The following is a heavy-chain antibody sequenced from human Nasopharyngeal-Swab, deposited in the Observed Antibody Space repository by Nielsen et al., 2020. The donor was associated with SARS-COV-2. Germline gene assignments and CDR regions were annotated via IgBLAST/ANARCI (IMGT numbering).Heavy chain of an antibody. V-gene: IGHV3-30*04. CDR3: ARDGLDYDFWSAYFMDV. D-gene: IGHD3-3*01. J-gene: IGHJ6*02. Sequence: VRQAPGKGLEWVAVISYDGSNKYYADSVKGRFTISRDNAKNSLYLQMNSLRAEDTAVYYCARDGLDYDFWSAYFMDVWGRGTTVTVSS. CDR2: ISYDGSNK.